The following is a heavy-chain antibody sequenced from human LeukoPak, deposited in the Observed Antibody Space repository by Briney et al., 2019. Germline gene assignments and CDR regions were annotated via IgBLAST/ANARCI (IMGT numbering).Heavy chain of an antibody. Sequence: ASVKVSCKASGYTFTGYYMHWVRQAPGQGLEWMGWINPNSGGTNYAQKFQDRVTMTRDTSISTAYMELSRLRSDDTAVYYCARLKVGGPHYYYYYGMDVWGQGTTVTVSS. V-gene: IGHV1-2*02. CDR3: ARLKVGGPHYYYYYGMDV. D-gene: IGHD4-23*01. CDR1: GYTFTGYY. J-gene: IGHJ6*02. CDR2: INPNSGGT.